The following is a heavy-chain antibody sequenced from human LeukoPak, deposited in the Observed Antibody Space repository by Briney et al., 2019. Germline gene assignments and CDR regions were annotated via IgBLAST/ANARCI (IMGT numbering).Heavy chain of an antibody. D-gene: IGHD5-12*01. CDR3: ASERGYHAN. V-gene: IGHV4-34*01. CDR1: GGSFSGYY. CDR2: INHSGST. Sequence: NTSETLSLTCAVYGGSFSGYYWSWIRQPPGKGLEWIGEINHSGSTNYNPSLEGRVTMSVDTSKNQFSLNVISMTAADTAMYYCASERGYHANWGQGTLVTVSS. J-gene: IGHJ4*02.